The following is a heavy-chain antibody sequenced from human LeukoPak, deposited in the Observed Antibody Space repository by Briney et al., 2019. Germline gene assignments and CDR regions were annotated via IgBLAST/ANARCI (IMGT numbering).Heavy chain of an antibody. D-gene: IGHD3-22*01. J-gene: IGHJ4*02. CDR1: HVSVNDDNYY. CDR2: IYTSGST. Sequence: SETLSLTCSVSHVSVNDDNYYWSWIRQPAGKGLEWIGRIYTSGSTNYNPSLKSRVTISVDTSKNQFSLKLSSVTAADTAVYYCARWRSSGYYYWVFDYWGQGTLVTVSS. V-gene: IGHV4-61*02. CDR3: ARWRSSGYYYWVFDY.